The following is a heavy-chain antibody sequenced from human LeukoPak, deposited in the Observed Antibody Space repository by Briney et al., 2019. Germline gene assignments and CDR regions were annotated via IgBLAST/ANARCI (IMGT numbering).Heavy chain of an antibody. CDR2: ISAHNGIT. CDR3: ARDLYDSSGYYAHDAFDI. J-gene: IGHJ3*02. V-gene: IGHV1-18*01. Sequence: ASVKVSCKASGYTFTSYGISWVRQAPGQGPEWMGWISAHNGITNYAQKLQGRVTMTTDTSTSTAYMELRSLRSDDTAVYYCARDLYDSSGYYAHDAFDIWGQGTMVAVSS. D-gene: IGHD3-22*01. CDR1: GYTFTSYG.